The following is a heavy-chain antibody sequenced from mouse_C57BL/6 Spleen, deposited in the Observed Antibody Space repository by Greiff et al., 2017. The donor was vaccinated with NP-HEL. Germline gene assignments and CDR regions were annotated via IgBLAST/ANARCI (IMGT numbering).Heavy chain of an antibody. J-gene: IGHJ3*01. V-gene: IGHV3-6*01. Sequence: EVQLQQSGPGLVKPSQSLSLTCSVTGYSITSGYYWNWIRQFPGNKLEWMGYISYDGSNNYNPSLKTRISITRDTSKNQFFLKLNSVTTEDTATYYCAREGYYGSSPAWFAYWGQRTLVTVSA. CDR1: GYSITSGYY. D-gene: IGHD1-1*01. CDR2: ISYDGSN. CDR3: AREGYYGSSPAWFAY.